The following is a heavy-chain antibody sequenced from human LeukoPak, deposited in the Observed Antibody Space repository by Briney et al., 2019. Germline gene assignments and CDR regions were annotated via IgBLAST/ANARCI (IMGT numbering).Heavy chain of an antibody. CDR2: ISAYNGNT. CDR3: ASDKTRDGYNYYFDY. J-gene: IGHJ4*02. D-gene: IGHD5-24*01. CDR1: GYTFTSYG. V-gene: IGHV1-18*01. Sequence: ASVKVSCKASGYTFTSYGISWVRQAPGQGLEWMGWISAYNGNTNYAQKPQGRVTMTTDTSTSTAYMELRSLRSDDTAVYYCASDKTRDGYNYYFDYWGQGTLVTVSS.